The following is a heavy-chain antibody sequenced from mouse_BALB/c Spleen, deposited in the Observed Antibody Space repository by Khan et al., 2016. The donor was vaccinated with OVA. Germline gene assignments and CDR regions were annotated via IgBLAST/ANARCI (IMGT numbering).Heavy chain of an antibody. CDR3: ARGGYGGFAY. D-gene: IGHD2-2*01. CDR1: GYTFSSYW. Sequence: QVQLQQSGGDLMKPGASVKISCKATGYTFSSYWIEWVKQRPGHGLEWIGQIFPGSVSTTYNEKFKGKATFPADTSSNTAYMQLSRLTSEDSAVYYCARGGYGGFAYWGQGTLVTVSA. CDR2: IFPGSVST. J-gene: IGHJ3*01. V-gene: IGHV1-9*01.